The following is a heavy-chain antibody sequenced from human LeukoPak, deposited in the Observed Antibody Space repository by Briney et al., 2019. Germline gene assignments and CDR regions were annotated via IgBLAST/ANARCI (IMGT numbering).Heavy chain of an antibody. D-gene: IGHD3-22*01. Sequence: SVKVSFKASGGTFSSYAISWVRQAPGQGLEWMGRIIPIFGTANYAQKFQGRVTITTDESTSTAYMELSSLRSEDTAVYYCACDTYYYDSSGYDEDYWGQGTLVTVSS. CDR3: ACDTYYYDSSGYDEDY. CDR2: IIPIFGTA. CDR1: GGTFSSYA. V-gene: IGHV1-69*05. J-gene: IGHJ4*02.